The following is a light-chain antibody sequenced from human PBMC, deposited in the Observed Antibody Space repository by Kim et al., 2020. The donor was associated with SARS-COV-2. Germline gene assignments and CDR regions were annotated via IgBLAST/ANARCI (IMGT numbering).Light chain of an antibody. CDR2: AVC. V-gene: IGKV3-20*01. J-gene: IGKJ1*01. CDR1: HSDSSNY. Sequence: PPEEVAAISCSASHSDSSNYWAWYQQKPGQAPRLHIYAVCSGATGNPHRCSGSGSGTNFTLAISRLEPEDVGVYDCQENSTLARTFGQGTKVDIK. CDR3: QENSTLART.